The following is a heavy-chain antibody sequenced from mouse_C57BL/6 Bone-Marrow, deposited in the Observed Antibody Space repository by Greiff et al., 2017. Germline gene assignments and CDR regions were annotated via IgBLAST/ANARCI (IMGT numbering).Heavy chain of an antibody. CDR3: ARHSYYYGSSYGDFDV. D-gene: IGHD1-1*01. CDR1: DYKFPSHY. J-gene: IGHJ1*03. V-gene: IGHV5-2*01. Sequence: EVKLMEPGGGLVQPGASLKLSCESYDYKFPSHYMPWARKTPEQRLELVAAINPNGGGTNYPDTLERRFTLPGDKPYKTLYLQLSSLRCGDTALYYGARHSYYYGSSYGDFDVWGTGTTVTVSS. CDR2: INPNGGGT.